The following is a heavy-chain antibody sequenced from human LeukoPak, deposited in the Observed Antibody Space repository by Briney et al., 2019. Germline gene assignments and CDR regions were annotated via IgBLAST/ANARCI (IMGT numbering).Heavy chain of an antibody. CDR3: ARGGSTGYSSSWYSSGNWFDP. J-gene: IGHJ5*02. V-gene: IGHV4-61*02. Sequence: PSETLSLTCTVSGGSISSGSYYWSWIRQPAGKGLEWIGRIYTSGSTNYNPSLKSRVTISVDTSKNQFSLKLSSVTAADTAVYYCARGGSTGYSSSWYSSGNWFDPWGQGTLATVSS. CDR1: GGSISSGSYY. D-gene: IGHD6-13*01. CDR2: IYTSGST.